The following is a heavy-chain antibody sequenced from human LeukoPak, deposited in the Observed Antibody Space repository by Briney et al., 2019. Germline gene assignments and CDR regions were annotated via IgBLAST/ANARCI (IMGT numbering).Heavy chain of an antibody. D-gene: IGHD4-11*01. CDR3: ARVPRGTVTTHFDY. CDR1: GYTFTGYY. Sequence: ASVKVSCKASGYTFTGYYMHWVRQAPGQGLEWMGWINPNSGGTNYAQKFQGRVTMTRDTSIGTAYMELSRLRSDDTAVYYCARVPRGTVTTHFDYWGQGTLVTVSS. CDR2: INPNSGGT. V-gene: IGHV1-2*02. J-gene: IGHJ4*02.